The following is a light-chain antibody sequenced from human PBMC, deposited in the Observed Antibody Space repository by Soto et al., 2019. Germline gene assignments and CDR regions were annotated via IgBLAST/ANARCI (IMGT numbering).Light chain of an antibody. V-gene: IGLV2-23*01. CDR1: SSDVGSYNL. CDR2: EGS. CDR3: CSYAGSRTLVV. Sequence: QSALTQPASVSGSPGQSITIPCTGTSSDVGSYNLVSWYQQHPGKAPKLMIYEGSKRPSGVSNRFSGSKSGNTASLTISGLQAEDEADYYCCSYAGSRTLVVFGGGTKLTVL. J-gene: IGLJ2*01.